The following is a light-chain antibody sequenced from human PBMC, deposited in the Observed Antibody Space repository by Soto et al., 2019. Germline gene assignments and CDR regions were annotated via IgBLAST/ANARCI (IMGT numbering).Light chain of an antibody. CDR2: GAS. CDR1: QSVSSSY. J-gene: IGKJ3*01. V-gene: IGKV3-20*01. Sequence: EIVLTQSPGTLSLSPGERATLSCRASQSVSSSYLAWYQQKPGQAPRLLIYGASGRATGIPDRFSGSGSGTAFTLTISRLEPEDFALYYCQQYGSSPIFTFGPGTKVDIK. CDR3: QQYGSSPIFT.